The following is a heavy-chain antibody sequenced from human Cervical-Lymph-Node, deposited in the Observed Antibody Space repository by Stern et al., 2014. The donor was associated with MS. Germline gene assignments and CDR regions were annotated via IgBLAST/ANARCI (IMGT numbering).Heavy chain of an antibody. CDR1: GFTFDDYA. CDR3: AKSRGSGYYPHYYYYGMDV. J-gene: IGHJ6*02. Sequence: EVQLVQSGGGLVQPGRSLRLSCAASGFTFDDYAMYWVRQAPGKGLEWVSSISWNSNRIGYADSVKGRFTISRDNAKNSLYLQMNRLRAEDTALYYCAKSRGSGYYPHYYYYGMDVWGQGTTVTVSS. V-gene: IGHV3-9*01. CDR2: ISWNSNRI. D-gene: IGHD3-22*01.